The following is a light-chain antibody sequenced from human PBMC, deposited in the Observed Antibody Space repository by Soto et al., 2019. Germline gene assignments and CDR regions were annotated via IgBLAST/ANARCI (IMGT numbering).Light chain of an antibody. Sequence: EVVLTQSPGTVSLSPGERVTLSCRASQSVISNYLAWYQQRPGQAPRLLIYAASSRATGIPERFSGSGSGTDFTLSISRLEPEDFADYYCQQYGSSLAWTFGQGTKVE. CDR2: AAS. CDR3: QQYGSSLAWT. J-gene: IGKJ1*01. CDR1: QSVISNY. V-gene: IGKV3-20*01.